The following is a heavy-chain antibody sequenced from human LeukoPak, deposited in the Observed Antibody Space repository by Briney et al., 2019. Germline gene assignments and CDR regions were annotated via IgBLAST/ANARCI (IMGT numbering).Heavy chain of an antibody. V-gene: IGHV3-48*01. CDR2: SGIDSGNT. J-gene: IGHJ4*02. CDR3: ARDYKYAFDN. Sequence: GGSLRLSCAASGFTFSDYSMNWVRQAPGKGLEWISYSGIDSGNTNYADSVKGRFTISGDKAKNSLYLQMNSLRVEDTAMYYCARDYKYAFDNWGQGTLVTVSS. CDR1: GFTFSDYS. D-gene: IGHD5-24*01.